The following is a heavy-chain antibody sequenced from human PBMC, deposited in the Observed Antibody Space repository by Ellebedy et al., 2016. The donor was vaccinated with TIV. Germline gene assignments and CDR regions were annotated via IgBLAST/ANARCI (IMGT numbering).Heavy chain of an antibody. CDR2: ISSNSNYI. CDR1: GFTFSSYS. Sequence: GESLKISCAASGFTFSSYSMNWVRQAPGKGLGWVSSISSNSNYIYYADSVQGRFTISRDNAKKSLYLQMNSLRAEETAVYYCARGAMAAAGDDYWGQGTLVTVSS. J-gene: IGHJ4*02. V-gene: IGHV3-21*01. D-gene: IGHD6-13*01. CDR3: ARGAMAAAGDDY.